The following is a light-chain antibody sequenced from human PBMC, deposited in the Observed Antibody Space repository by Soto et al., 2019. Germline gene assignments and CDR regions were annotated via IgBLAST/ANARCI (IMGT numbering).Light chain of an antibody. CDR3: GTWDLSLTAKL. V-gene: IGLV1-51*01. CDR2: ENN. CDR1: SSNIGNNY. Sequence: QSVLTQPPSVSAAPGQKVTISCSGSSSNIGNNYVSWYQQLPGTAPKLLIYENNKRPSGIPDRFSGSKSGTSATLGITGLQTGDEADYYCGTWDLSLTAKLFGGGTKVTVL. J-gene: IGLJ3*02.